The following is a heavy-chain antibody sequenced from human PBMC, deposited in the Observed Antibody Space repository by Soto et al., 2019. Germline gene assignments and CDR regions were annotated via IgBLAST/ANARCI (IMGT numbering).Heavy chain of an antibody. CDR1: GFTFSSYA. CDR3: ALRGSGSYFRY. CDR2: ISGSGDST. V-gene: IGHV3-23*01. D-gene: IGHD1-26*01. J-gene: IGHJ4*02. Sequence: EVQLLESGGGLVQPGGSLRLSCAASGFTFSSYAMSWVRQAPGKGLEWVSVISGSGDSTYYADSVKGRFTISRDNSKNTLYLQMNSLRAEDTAIYYCALRGSGSYFRYWGQGTLVTVSS.